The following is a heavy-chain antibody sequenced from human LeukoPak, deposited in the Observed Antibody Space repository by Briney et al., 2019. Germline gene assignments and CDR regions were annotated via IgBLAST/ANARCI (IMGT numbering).Heavy chain of an antibody. CDR1: GFTFDDYA. CDR2: ISWNSGSI. CDR3: ARGSSSWDAEYFQH. V-gene: IGHV3-9*01. D-gene: IGHD6-13*01. J-gene: IGHJ1*01. Sequence: GGSLRLSCAASGFTFDDYAMHWVRQAPGKGLEWVSGISWNSGSIGYADSVKGRFTISRDNAKNSLYLQMNSLRAEDTAVYYCARGSSSWDAEYFQHWGQGTLVTVSS.